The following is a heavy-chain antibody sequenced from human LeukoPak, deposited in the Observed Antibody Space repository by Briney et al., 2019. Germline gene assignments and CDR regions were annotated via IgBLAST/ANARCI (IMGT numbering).Heavy chain of an antibody. CDR2: IYYSGST. D-gene: IGHD6-13*01. CDR1: GGSISSHH. Sequence: SEALSLTCTVSGGSISSHHWSWIRQPPGKALEWIGYIYYSGSTNYKPSLKSRVTISVDTSKNQFSLKLTSVTAADTAVYYCARHLDIAASGTFDYWGQGTLVTVSS. CDR3: ARHLDIAASGTFDY. V-gene: IGHV4-59*08. J-gene: IGHJ4*02.